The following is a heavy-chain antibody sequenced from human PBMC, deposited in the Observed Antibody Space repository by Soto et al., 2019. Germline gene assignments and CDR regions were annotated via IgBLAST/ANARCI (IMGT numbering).Heavy chain of an antibody. D-gene: IGHD5-18*01. J-gene: IGHJ4*02. CDR3: AHRPLYSYGLYYFDY. Sequence: SGPTLVNPTQTLTLTCTFSGFSLSTSGVGVGWIRQPPGKALEWLALIYWNDDKRYSPSLKSRLTITKDTSKNQVVLTMTNMDPVDTAKYYCAHRPLYSYGLYYFDYWGQGTLVTVSS. CDR1: GFSLSTSGVG. CDR2: IYWNDDK. V-gene: IGHV2-5*01.